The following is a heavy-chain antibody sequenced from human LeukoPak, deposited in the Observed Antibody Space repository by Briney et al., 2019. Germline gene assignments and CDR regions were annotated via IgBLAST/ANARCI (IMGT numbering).Heavy chain of an antibody. CDR2: INTNTGNP. CDR1: GYTFTSYA. D-gene: IGHD3-10*01. J-gene: IGHJ5*02. Sequence: ASVKVSCKASGYTFTSYAMNWVRQAPGQGLEWMGWINTNTGNPTYAQGFTGRFVFSLDTSVSTAYLQISSLKAEDTAVYYCARQRITMVRGVIPSYNWFDPWGQGTLVTVSS. V-gene: IGHV7-4-1*02. CDR3: ARQRITMVRGVIPSYNWFDP.